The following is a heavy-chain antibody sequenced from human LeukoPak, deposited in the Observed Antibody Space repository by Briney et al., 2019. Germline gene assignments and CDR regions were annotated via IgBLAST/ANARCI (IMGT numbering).Heavy chain of an antibody. CDR3: AQIPMYSSSSTPLDY. CDR1: GYTFTGHY. CDR2: INPNSGGT. Sequence: ASVKVSCKASGYTFTGHYMHWVRQAPGQGLEWMGWINPNSGGTNYAQKFQGGVTMTRDTSISTAYMELSRLRSDDTAVYYCAQIPMYSSSSTPLDYWGQGTLVTVSS. V-gene: IGHV1-2*02. D-gene: IGHD6-6*01. J-gene: IGHJ4*02.